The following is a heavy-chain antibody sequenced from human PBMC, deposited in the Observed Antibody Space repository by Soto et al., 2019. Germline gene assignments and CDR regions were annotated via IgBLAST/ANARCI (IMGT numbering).Heavy chain of an antibody. CDR3: ARHPRKSSSLDY. CDR2: IYYSGST. V-gene: IGHV4-59*08. CDR1: GGYISSYY. Sequence: LSLTCTVSGGYISSYYWSWIRQPPGKGLEWIGYIYYSGSTNYNPSLKSRVTISVDTSKNQFSLKLSSVTAADTAVYYCARHPRKSSSLDYWGQGTLVTVSS. D-gene: IGHD6-13*01. J-gene: IGHJ4*02.